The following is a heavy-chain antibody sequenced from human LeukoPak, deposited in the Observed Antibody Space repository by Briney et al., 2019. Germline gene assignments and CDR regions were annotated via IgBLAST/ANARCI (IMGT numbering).Heavy chain of an antibody. J-gene: IGHJ4*02. CDR2: MYYSGST. Sequence: PGGSLRLSCAASGFTFDDYAIHWVRQAPGKGLEWIGSMYYSGSTYYNPSLKSRVTISVDTSKNQFSLKLSSVTAADTAVYYCARGRGRGAAAGYPNWGQGTLVTVSS. CDR3: ARGRGRGAAAGYPN. V-gene: IGHV4-38-2*01. D-gene: IGHD6-13*01. CDR1: GFTFDDYA.